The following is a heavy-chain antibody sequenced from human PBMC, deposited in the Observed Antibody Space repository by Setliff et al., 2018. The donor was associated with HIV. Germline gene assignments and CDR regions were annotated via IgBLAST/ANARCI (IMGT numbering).Heavy chain of an antibody. CDR3: ARDYYGDWGYKFDY. J-gene: IGHJ4*03. V-gene: IGHV1-18*01. D-gene: IGHD2-21*02. CDR1: GYSFISFG. Sequence: ASVKVSCKASGYSFISFGFSWVRQAPGQGLEWMGWISGYNGKTQYSPTLKDRITVTTDASTGTAYMELRSLTSDDTAIYFCARDYYGDWGYKFDYWGQGTTVTVSS. CDR2: ISGYNGKT.